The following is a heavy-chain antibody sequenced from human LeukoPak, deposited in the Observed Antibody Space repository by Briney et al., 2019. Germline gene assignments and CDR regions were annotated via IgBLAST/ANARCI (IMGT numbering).Heavy chain of an antibody. J-gene: IGHJ4*02. V-gene: IGHV1-69*04. CDR1: GGTFSSYA. D-gene: IGHD3-3*01. Sequence: GSSVKVSCKASGGTFSSYAISWVRQAPGQGLEWMGRIIPILGIANYAQKFQGRVTITADKSTSTAYMELSSLRSEDTAVYYCARDRDTIFGVVILPPICDYWGQGTLVTVSS. CDR3: ARDRDTIFGVVILPPICDY. CDR2: IIPILGIA.